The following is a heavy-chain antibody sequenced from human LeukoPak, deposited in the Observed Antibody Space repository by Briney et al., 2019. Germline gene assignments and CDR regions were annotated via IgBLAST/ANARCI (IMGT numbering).Heavy chain of an antibody. Sequence: ASVKVSCKASGYTFTSYGISWVRQAPGQGLEWMGWISAYNGNTNYAQKLQGRVTMTADTSTSTAYMELRSLRSDDTAVYYCARTGWSSSWYGIDPWGQGTLVTVSS. D-gene: IGHD6-13*01. CDR3: ARTGWSSSWYGIDP. J-gene: IGHJ5*02. CDR1: GYTFTSYG. V-gene: IGHV1-18*01. CDR2: ISAYNGNT.